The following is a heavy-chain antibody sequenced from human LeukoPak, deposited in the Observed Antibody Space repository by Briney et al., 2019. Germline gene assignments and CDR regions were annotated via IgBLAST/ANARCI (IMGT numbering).Heavy chain of an antibody. Sequence: GGSLRLTCAASGFILSNYAISWVRQAPGKGLEWVSGLSSSGSSTYYADSVKGRFTISRDNSKNTLYLQMNSLRAEDTAVYFCAKDQRTSPPTCDRWGQGTLVTVSS. CDR2: LSSSGSST. V-gene: IGHV3-23*01. J-gene: IGHJ5*02. CDR3: AKDQRTSPPTCDR. CDR1: GFILSNYA. D-gene: IGHD1-1*01.